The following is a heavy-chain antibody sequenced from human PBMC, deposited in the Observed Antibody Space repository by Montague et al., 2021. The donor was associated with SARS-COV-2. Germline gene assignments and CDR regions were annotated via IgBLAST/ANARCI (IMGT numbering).Heavy chain of an antibody. D-gene: IGHD3-22*01. CDR2: IYYSGST. V-gene: IGHV4-39*01. CDR3: ASPTYYYDSSGSDAFDI. CDR1: DGSISSSSYY. J-gene: IGHJ3*02. Sequence: SETLSLICTVSDGSISSSSYYWGWIRQPPGKGLEWIGSIYYSGSTYYNPSLKSRVTISVDTSKNQFSLKLSSVTAADTAVYYCASPTYYYDSSGSDAFDIWGQGTMVTVSS.